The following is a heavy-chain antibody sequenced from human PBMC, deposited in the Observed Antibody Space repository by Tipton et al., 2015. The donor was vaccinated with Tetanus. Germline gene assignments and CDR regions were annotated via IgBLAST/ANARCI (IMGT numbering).Heavy chain of an antibody. D-gene: IGHD3-3*01. CDR1: GFTFSNAW. CDR3: TTDRFQGYDFWSGYLDRYYYYGMDV. CDR2: IKSKTDGGTT. J-gene: IGHJ6*02. Sequence: SLRLSCAASGFTFSNAWMNWVRQAPGKGLEWVGRIKSKTDGGTTDYAAPVKGRSTISRDDSKNTLYLQMNSLKTEDAAVYYCTTDRFQGYDFWSGYLDRYYYYGMDVWGQGTTVTVSS. V-gene: IGHV3-15*07.